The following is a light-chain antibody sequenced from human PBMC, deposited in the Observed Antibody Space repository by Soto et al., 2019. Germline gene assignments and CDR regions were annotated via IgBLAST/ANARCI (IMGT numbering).Light chain of an antibody. CDR1: QSVNNN. CDR2: GIS. J-gene: IGKJ5*01. Sequence: EVVMTQSPATLSVSPGERATLSCRASQSVNNNYLAWYQQKPGQAPRLLIYGISARASGVPARFSGSGSGTEFTLTLDSLQSEDFAVYYCQQYTNWPITFGQGTRLEIK. CDR3: QQYTNWPIT. V-gene: IGKV3-15*01.